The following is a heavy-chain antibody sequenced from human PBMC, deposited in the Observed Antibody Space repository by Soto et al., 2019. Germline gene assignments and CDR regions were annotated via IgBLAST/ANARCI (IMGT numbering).Heavy chain of an antibody. V-gene: IGHV3-23*01. J-gene: IGHJ3*01. Sequence: GGSLRPSCAASGFIFTNYAMNWVRQAPGKGLEWVSVIGGRGNSAYYADSVQGRFTISRDNSKNTLSLQMSSLTADDTAIYYCVREGRGSFDFWGRGTMVTVSS. CDR1: GFIFTNYA. CDR2: IGGRGNSA. CDR3: VREGRGSFDF. D-gene: IGHD5-12*01.